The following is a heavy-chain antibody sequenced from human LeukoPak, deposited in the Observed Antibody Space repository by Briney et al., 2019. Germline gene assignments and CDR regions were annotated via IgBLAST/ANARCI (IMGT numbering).Heavy chain of an antibody. J-gene: IGHJ6*02. CDR3: ARLGMYSSVWYDGLDV. CDR1: GDSLSRSS. D-gene: IGHD6-25*01. CDR2: MFYGGTT. V-gene: IGHV4-59*08. Sequence: SETLSLTCTVSGDSLSRSSWSWIRQSPGGGLEWIGYMFYGGTTNHNPSLKGRVTISVDTSKTQLSLKLRSVTAADTAVYYCARLGMYSSVWYDGLDVWGQGTTVTVSS.